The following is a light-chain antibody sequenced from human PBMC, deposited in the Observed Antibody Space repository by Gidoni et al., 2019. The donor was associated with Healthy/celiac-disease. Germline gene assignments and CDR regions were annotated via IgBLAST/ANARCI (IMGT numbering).Light chain of an antibody. J-gene: IGKJ2*01. CDR2: AAS. CDR3: QQRYSSPPYT. V-gene: IGKV1-39*01. CDR1: QSISSY. Sequence: IHMTQSPPFLSASVGDRVTITCRASQSISSYLDWYQHKPGKAPKLLIYAASSLQSGVPSRFSGSGSGTDFTLTISSLQPEDFATYYCQQRYSSPPYTFGQGTKLEIK.